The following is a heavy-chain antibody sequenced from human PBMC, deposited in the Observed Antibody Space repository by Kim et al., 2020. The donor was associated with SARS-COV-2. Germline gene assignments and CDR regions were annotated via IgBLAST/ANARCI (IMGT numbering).Heavy chain of an antibody. J-gene: IGHJ4*02. V-gene: IGHV4-59*01. CDR2: GII. Sequence: GIISYNPSLESRVTISVDTAKKQFALTLSSVTAMDAAVYYCARDRRSLLDHWGQGTLVAVSS. CDR3: ARDRRSLLDH.